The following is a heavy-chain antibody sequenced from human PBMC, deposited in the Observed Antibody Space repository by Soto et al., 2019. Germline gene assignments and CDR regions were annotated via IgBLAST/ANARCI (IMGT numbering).Heavy chain of an antibody. J-gene: IGHJ3*01. D-gene: IGHD3-22*01. CDR1: GFTFSSYG. CDR3: ASPAYDSSGYR. CDR2: ISYDGSNK. V-gene: IGHV3-30*03. Sequence: QVQLVESGGGVVQPGRSLRLSCAASGFTFSSYGMHWVRQAPGKGLEWVAVISYDGSNKYYAYSVKGRFTISRDNSKNTLYLQMNSLRAEDTAVYYCASPAYDSSGYRWGQGTMVTVSS.